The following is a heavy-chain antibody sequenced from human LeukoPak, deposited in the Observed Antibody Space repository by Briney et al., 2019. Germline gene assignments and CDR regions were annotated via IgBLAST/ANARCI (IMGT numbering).Heavy chain of an antibody. Sequence: GGSLRLSCAASGFTFSSYSMNWVRQAPGKGLEWVSSISSSSSYIYYADSVKGRFTISRDNAKNSLYLQMNSLRAEDTAVYYCARDFSIAAPYGMDVWGQGTTVTVSS. CDR1: GFTFSSYS. J-gene: IGHJ6*02. V-gene: IGHV3-21*01. D-gene: IGHD6-6*01. CDR2: ISSSSSYI. CDR3: ARDFSIAAPYGMDV.